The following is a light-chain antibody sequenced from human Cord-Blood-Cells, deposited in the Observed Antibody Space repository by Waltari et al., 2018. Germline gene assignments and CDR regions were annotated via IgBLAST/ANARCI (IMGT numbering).Light chain of an antibody. CDR3: QQYGSSPRA. CDR2: GAS. CDR1: QSVNCSY. V-gene: IGKV3-20*01. J-gene: IGKJ1*01. Sequence: IALMQSTGTLSWSRGGGAILSCWASQSVNCSYLAWYQQKPGQAPRLLIYGASSRATGIPDRFSGSGSGTDFTLTISRLEPEDFAVYYCQQYGSSPRAFGQGTKVEIK.